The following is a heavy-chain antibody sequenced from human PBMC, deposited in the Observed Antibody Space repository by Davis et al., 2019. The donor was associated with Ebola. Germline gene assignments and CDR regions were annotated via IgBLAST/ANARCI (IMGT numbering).Heavy chain of an antibody. CDR1: GGSISSHY. CDR3: ARLWISYSYFDF. Sequence: PSETLSLTCTVSGGSISSHYYSWIRQPADKGLEWIGRIYASGSTNYNPSLKSRVTMSVDTSKNQFSLRLNSLTATDTAVYYCARLWISYSYFDFWGQGTLVPVSS. CDR2: IYASGST. V-gene: IGHV4-4*07. D-gene: IGHD2-21*01. J-gene: IGHJ4*02.